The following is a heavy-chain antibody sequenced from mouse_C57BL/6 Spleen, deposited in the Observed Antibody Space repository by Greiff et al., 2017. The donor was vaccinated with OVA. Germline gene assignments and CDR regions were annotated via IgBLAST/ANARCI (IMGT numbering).Heavy chain of an antibody. D-gene: IGHD2-4*01. Sequence: EVKLMESGGDLVKPGGSLKLSCAASGFTFSSYGMSWVRQTPDKRLEWVATISSGGSYTYYPDSVKGRFTISRDNAKNTLYLQMSSLKSEDTAMYYCARLIYREGFAYWGQGTLVTVSA. CDR3: ARLIYREGFAY. CDR2: ISSGGSYT. CDR1: GFTFSSYG. J-gene: IGHJ3*01. V-gene: IGHV5-6*01.